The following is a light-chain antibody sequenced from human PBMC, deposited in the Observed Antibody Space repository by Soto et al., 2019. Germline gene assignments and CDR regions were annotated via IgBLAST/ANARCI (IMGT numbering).Light chain of an antibody. Sequence: DIQMTQSPPSVSASVGDRVTSTCRASQDVGKWLAWYQQKPGKAPTLLIHGASSLQSGVPPRYSGSGYGTDFTLTISSLQPEDFATYYCQQNYSPPPITFGQGTRLEIK. CDR2: GAS. J-gene: IGKJ5*01. CDR1: QDVGKW. CDR3: QQNYSPPPIT. V-gene: IGKV1-12*01.